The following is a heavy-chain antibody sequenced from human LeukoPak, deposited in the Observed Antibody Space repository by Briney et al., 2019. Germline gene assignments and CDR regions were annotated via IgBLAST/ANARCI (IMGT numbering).Heavy chain of an antibody. CDR3: ARGDGSYYYDSSGYYPPVD. D-gene: IGHD3-22*01. J-gene: IGHJ4*02. CDR1: GYTFTGYY. Sequence: ASVKVSCKASGYTFTGYYMHWVRQAPGQGLEWMGWINPNSGGTNYAQKFQGRVTMTRDTSISTAYMELSRLRSDDTAVYYCARGDGSYYYDSSGYYPPVDWSQGTLVTASS. V-gene: IGHV1-2*02. CDR2: INPNSGGT.